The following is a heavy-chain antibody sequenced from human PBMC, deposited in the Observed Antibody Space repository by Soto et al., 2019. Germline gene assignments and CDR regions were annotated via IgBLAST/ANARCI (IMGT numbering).Heavy chain of an antibody. CDR2: IYYSGST. CDR3: ARILSPYYYYYYMDV. J-gene: IGHJ6*03. V-gene: IGHV4-39*01. Sequence: PSETLSLTCTVSGGSISSSSYYWGWIRQPPGKGLEWIGSIYYSGSTYYNPSLKSRVTISVDTSKNQFSLKLSSVTAADTAVYYCARILSPYYYYYYMDVWGKGTTVTVSS. CDR1: GGSISSSSYY.